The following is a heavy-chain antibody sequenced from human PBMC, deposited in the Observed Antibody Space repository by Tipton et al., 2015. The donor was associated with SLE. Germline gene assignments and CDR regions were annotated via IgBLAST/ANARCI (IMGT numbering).Heavy chain of an antibody. V-gene: IGHV4-59*01. Sequence: TLSLTCTVSGGSISSYYWSWIRQPPGKGLEWIGYIYYSGSTNYNPSLKSRVTISVDTSKNQFSLKLSSVTAADTAVYYCARRGGSSWYGESWFDPWGQGTLVTVSS. CDR3: ARRGGSSWYGESWFDP. CDR1: GGSISSYY. D-gene: IGHD6-13*01. CDR2: IYYSGST. J-gene: IGHJ5*02.